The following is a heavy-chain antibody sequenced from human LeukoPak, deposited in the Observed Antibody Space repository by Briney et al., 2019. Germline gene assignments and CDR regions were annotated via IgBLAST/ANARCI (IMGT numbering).Heavy chain of an antibody. D-gene: IGHD2-15*01. Sequence: ASVKVSCKASGYTFTNYGISWVRQAPGQGLEWMGWISAFNANTNYAQKFQGRVTMTTDTSTSTVYMDLRNLRSDDTAVYYCARDLDIVVVAAALRHYGLDVWGQGTTVTVSS. CDR3: ARDLDIVVVAAALRHYGLDV. CDR1: GYTFTNYG. J-gene: IGHJ6*02. CDR2: ISAFNANT. V-gene: IGHV1-18*01.